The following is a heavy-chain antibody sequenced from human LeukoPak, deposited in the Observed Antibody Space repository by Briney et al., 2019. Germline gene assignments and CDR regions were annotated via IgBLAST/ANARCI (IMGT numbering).Heavy chain of an antibody. V-gene: IGHV1-2*02. CDR1: GYTFTGYY. Sequence: ASVKVSCKASGYTFTGYYMHWVRQAPGQGLEWMGWINPNSGGTNYAQKFQGRVTMTRDTSINTAYMELSSLRFDDTAVYYCARGATAGRFSLRPTGAYYMDVWGKGTTVIVSS. J-gene: IGHJ6*03. CDR3: ARGATAGRFSLRPTGAYYMDV. D-gene: IGHD6-13*01. CDR2: INPNSGGT.